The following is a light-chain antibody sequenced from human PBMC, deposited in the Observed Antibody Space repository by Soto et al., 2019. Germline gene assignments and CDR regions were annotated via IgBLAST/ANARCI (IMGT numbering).Light chain of an antibody. Sequence: DIQMTQSPSSVSASVGDRVTITCRASHGISSWLAWYQQKPGKAPKLLIYAASSLQSGVPSRFSGSGSGTDFTPPSSSLQPENFPINYCKRAKGSLLPFGGGPRWRSN. V-gene: IGKV1-12*02. CDR1: HGISSW. CDR3: KRAKGSLLP. CDR2: AAS. J-gene: IGKJ4*01.